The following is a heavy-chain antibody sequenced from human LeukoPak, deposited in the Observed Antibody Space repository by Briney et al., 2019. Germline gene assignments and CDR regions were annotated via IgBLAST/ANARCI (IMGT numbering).Heavy chain of an antibody. J-gene: IGHJ4*02. CDR1: NDSISPLY. CDR2: IFYSGTT. V-gene: IGHV4-59*11. Sequence: SETLSLTCTVSNDSISPLYWGWIRQPPGKGLEFIGYIFYSGTTNFIPSLKSRVTLSVDTSKNQFSLRLNSVTAADTAVYYCARGGSAAKYYFDSWGQGTLVTVSS. CDR3: ARGGSAAKYYFDS. D-gene: IGHD6-13*01.